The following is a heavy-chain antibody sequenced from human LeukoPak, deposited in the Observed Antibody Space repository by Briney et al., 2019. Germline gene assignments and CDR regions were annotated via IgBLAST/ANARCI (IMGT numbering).Heavy chain of an antibody. CDR3: ARGKGEQWLSNWFDP. CDR1: GYTFTGYY. Sequence: ASVKVSCKASGYTFTGYYMHWVRQAPGQGLEWMGGIIPIFGTAGYAQKFQGRVTITADESTSTAYMELSSLRSEDTAVYYCARGKGEQWLSNWFDPWGQGTLVTVSS. J-gene: IGHJ5*02. CDR2: IIPIFGTA. D-gene: IGHD6-19*01. V-gene: IGHV1-69*13.